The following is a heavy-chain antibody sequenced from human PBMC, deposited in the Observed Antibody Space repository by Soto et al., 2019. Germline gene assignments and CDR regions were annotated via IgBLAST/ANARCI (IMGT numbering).Heavy chain of an antibody. CDR1: GGSISTSNW. D-gene: IGHD6-13*01. V-gene: IGHV4-4*02. J-gene: IGHJ4*02. CDR3: ARARATIAAAAIFDC. Sequence: QVQLQESGPGLVKPSGTLSLTCAVSGGSISTSNWWSWVRQPPGKGLEWIGEVYRTGSTNYNPSLESRVLVSVDKSKNQFSLKLTSVTAADTAVYYCARARATIAAAAIFDCWGQGTLVTVSS. CDR2: VYRTGST.